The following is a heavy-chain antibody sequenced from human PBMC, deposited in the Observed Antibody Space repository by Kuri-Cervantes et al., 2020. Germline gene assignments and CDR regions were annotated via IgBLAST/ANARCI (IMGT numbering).Heavy chain of an antibody. Sequence: GGSLRLSCAASGFTFSRYAMHWVRQAPGKGLEWVALISYDANNKYYVDSVKGRFTISRDNSKNTLYLQMNSLRAEDTAVYYCAKGHRYGNPTHYYYYGMDVWGQGTTVTVSS. CDR1: GFTFSRYA. CDR2: ISYDANNK. V-gene: IGHV3-30-3*01. CDR3: AKGHRYGNPTHYYYYGMDV. J-gene: IGHJ6*02. D-gene: IGHD2-15*01.